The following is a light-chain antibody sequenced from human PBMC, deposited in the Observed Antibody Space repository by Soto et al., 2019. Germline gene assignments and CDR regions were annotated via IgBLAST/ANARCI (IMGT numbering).Light chain of an antibody. V-gene: IGLV2-14*01. CDR3: SSYTSSSTLPYV. CDR2: DVI. J-gene: IGLJ1*01. Sequence: QSVLTQPASVSGSHGQSITISCTGTSNDICVYNYVSWYQQHPGKAPKLMIYDVINRPSGVSNRFSVSKSGNTASLTISGLQAEDEADYYCSSYTSSSTLPYVFGTGTKVTVL. CDR1: SNDICVYNY.